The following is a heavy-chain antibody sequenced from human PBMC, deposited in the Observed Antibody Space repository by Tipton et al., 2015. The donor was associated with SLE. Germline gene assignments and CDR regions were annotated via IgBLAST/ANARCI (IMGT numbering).Heavy chain of an antibody. CDR3: ARGGQFLDY. CDR2: IYYSGST. J-gene: IGHJ4*02. V-gene: IGHV4-59*11. D-gene: IGHD4-11*01. CDR1: GGSISSHY. Sequence: GLVKPSETLSLTCTVSGGSISSHYWSWIRQPPGKGLEWIGYIYYSGSTNYNPSLKSRVTISVDTSKNQFSLKLSSVTAADTAVYYCARGGQFLDYWGQGTRVTVSS.